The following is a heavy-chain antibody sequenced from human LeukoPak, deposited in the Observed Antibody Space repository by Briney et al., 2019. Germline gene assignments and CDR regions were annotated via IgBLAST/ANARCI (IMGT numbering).Heavy chain of an antibody. CDR2: INPSGGST. Sequence: GASLKLSCTASGYTFTSYYMHWVRQAPGQGLEWMGIINPSGGSTSYAQKFQGRVTMTRDTSTSTVYMELSSLRSDDMAVYYCARDDGATSANAFDIWGLGTMVTVSS. J-gene: IGHJ3*02. CDR3: ARDDGATSANAFDI. CDR1: GYTFTSYY. D-gene: IGHD5-24*01. V-gene: IGHV1-46*01.